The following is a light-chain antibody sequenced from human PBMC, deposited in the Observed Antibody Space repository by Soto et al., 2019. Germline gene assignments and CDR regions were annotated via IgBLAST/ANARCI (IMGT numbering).Light chain of an antibody. CDR2: GTS. V-gene: IGKV3-20*01. Sequence: EIVLTQSPGTLSLSPGERATLSCRASQSVSSSHLAWYQQKTGQAPRLLIYGTSSRATGIPDRFSGSGSGTDFTLTISRLEPEDFAVYYCQQYGSSRTFGQGTKVDIK. J-gene: IGKJ1*01. CDR3: QQYGSSRT. CDR1: QSVSSSH.